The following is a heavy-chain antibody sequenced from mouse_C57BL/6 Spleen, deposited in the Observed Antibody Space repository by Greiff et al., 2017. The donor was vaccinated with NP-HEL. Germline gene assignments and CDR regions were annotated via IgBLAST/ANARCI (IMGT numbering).Heavy chain of an antibody. Sequence: QPGAELVRPGSSVKLSCKASGYTFTSYWMDWVKQRPGQGLEWIGNIYPSDSETHYNQKFKDKATLTVDKSSSTAYMQLSSLTSEDSAVYYCARSSYYGSSYWFFDVWGTGTTVTVSS. CDR1: GYTFTSYW. D-gene: IGHD1-1*01. CDR2: IYPSDSET. CDR3: ARSSYYGSSYWFFDV. J-gene: IGHJ1*03. V-gene: IGHV1-61*01.